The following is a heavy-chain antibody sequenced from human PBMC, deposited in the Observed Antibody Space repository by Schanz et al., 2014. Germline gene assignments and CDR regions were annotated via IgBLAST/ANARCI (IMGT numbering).Heavy chain of an antibody. CDR2: ISGRDGST. J-gene: IGHJ4*02. D-gene: IGHD1-26*01. CDR1: GFTFSSYA. Sequence: EVQLVESGGGLAQPGGSLRLSCAASGFTFSSYAMSWVRQAPGKGLEWVSAISGRDGSTYYADSVRGRFTISRDNSKNTLYLQMNSLRAEDTAVYYCARSRSGFYFDYWGQGTLVTVSS. V-gene: IGHV3-23*04. CDR3: ARSRSGFYFDY.